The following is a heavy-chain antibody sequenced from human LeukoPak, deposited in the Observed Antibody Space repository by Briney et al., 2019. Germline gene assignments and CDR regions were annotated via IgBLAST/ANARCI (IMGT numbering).Heavy chain of an antibody. CDR3: ARDLRATIGWYFDL. V-gene: IGHV3-7*01. CDR2: IKQDGSEK. CDR1: GFTFSRYW. D-gene: IGHD1-26*01. J-gene: IGHJ2*01. Sequence: GGSLRLSCAASGFTFSRYWMSWVRQAPGKGLEWVANIKQDGSEKYYVDSVKGRFTISRDNAKNSLYLQMNSLRAEDTAVYYCARDLRATIGWYFDLWGRGTLVTVSS.